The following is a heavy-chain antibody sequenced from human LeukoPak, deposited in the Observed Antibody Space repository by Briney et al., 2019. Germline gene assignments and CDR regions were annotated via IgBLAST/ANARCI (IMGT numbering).Heavy chain of an antibody. V-gene: IGHV4-34*01. Sequence: PSETLSLTCAVYGGSFSGYYWSWIRQPPGKGLEWIGEINHSGSTNYNPSLKSRVTISVDTSKNQFSLKLSSVTAADTAVYYCARVSRYDYVWGSCRSEYFDYWGQGTLVTVSS. D-gene: IGHD3-16*02. J-gene: IGHJ4*02. CDR2: INHSGST. CDR1: GGSFSGYY. CDR3: ARVSRYDYVWGSCRSEYFDY.